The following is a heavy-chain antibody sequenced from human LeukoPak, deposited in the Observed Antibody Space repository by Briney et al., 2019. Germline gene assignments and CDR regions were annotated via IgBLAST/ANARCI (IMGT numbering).Heavy chain of an antibody. Sequence: ASLKVPCKTSGYISTDNGISCVRHAPGERLEWMGSISADSGNTKYAQRLKGRVAKTAETSSSTVYMEVRSVRSDDTAVYYCARDKDYRFDSWGQGTLVIV. D-gene: IGHD3-16*01. V-gene: IGHV1-18*01. CDR3: ARDKDYRFDS. CDR2: ISADSGNT. CDR1: GYISTDNG. J-gene: IGHJ4*02.